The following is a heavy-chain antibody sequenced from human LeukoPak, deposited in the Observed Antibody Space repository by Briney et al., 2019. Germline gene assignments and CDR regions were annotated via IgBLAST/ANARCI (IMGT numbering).Heavy chain of an antibody. J-gene: IGHJ5*02. Sequence: SETLSLTCAVYGGSFSGSYWSWIRQPPGKRLEWIGEINHSESTNYDSSLESRVTISVDTSKNQFSLKLSSVTVADTAVYYCVREVYRKGYGDYGGFDPWGQGTLVTVSS. D-gene: IGHD4-17*01. CDR3: VREVYRKGYGDYGGFDP. V-gene: IGHV4-34*01. CDR1: GGSFSGSY. CDR2: INHSEST.